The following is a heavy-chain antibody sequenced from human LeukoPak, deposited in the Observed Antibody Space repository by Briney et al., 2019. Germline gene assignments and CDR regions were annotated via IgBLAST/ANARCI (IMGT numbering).Heavy chain of an antibody. CDR2: IKHDGSEK. Sequence: GGSLRLSCAASGFTFSSYWMSWVRQAPGKGLEWVANIKHDGSEKYYVDSVKGRFTISRDNAKNSLYLQMHSLRAEDTAVYYCARILRYFVRGALDIWGQGTMVTVSS. V-gene: IGHV3-7*01. CDR1: GFTFSSYW. D-gene: IGHD3-9*01. CDR3: ARILRYFVRGALDI. J-gene: IGHJ3*02.